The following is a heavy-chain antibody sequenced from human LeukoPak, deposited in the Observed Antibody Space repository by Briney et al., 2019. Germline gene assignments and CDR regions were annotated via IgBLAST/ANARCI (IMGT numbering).Heavy chain of an antibody. D-gene: IGHD6-13*01. CDR1: GLTFDNIW. Sequence: GGSLRLSCAVYGLTFDNIWMNWVRQAPGEGLEWLANIKQHEKYYVDSVKGRFTISRDTAKNSLYLQMNSLRSEDTAVYYCATTQKIPEAAWGQGTLVTVSS. V-gene: IGHV3-7*01. CDR2: IKQHEK. J-gene: IGHJ4*02. CDR3: ATTQKIPEAA.